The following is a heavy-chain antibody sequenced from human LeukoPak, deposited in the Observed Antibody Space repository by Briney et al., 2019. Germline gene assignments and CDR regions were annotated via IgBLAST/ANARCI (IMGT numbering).Heavy chain of an antibody. CDR1: GLSFSVYS. CDR2: ISSSSGSI. Sequence: GGSLRLSCAASGLSFSVYSMNWVRQAPGKGLEWVSSISSSSGSIYYADSVKGRFTISRDNAKNSLYLQMNSLRAEDTAVYYCARDLEGYRGYGFDYWGQGTLVTVSS. CDR3: ARDLEGYRGYGFDY. J-gene: IGHJ4*02. D-gene: IGHD5-18*01. V-gene: IGHV3-21*01.